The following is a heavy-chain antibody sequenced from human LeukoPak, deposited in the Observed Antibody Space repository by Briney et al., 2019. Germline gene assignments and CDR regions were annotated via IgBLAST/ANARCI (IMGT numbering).Heavy chain of an antibody. J-gene: IGHJ5*02. CDR1: GFTLSSYE. D-gene: IGHD2-15*01. CDR3: ARGCSGGSCYESKFDP. CDR2: IKQDGSEK. V-gene: IGHV3-7*01. Sequence: GGSLRLSCEVSGFTLSSYEMNWVRQAPGRGLEWVANIKQDGSEKYYVDSVKGRFTISRDNAKNSLYLQMNSLRAEDTAVYYCARGCSGGSCYESKFDPWGQGTLVTVSS.